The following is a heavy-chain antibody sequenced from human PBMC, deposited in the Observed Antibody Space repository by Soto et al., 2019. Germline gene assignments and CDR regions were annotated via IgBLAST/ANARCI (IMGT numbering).Heavy chain of an antibody. Sequence: KPAETLCLTCAIYGGSFSVYYWSWIRQPPGKGLEWIGEINHSGSTNYNPSRKSRVTISVDASKNQFSLKLSSVKASDTAMYYCARLHYYDSSGPTGYFDYWGQGTLVTVSS. CDR1: GGSFSVYY. J-gene: IGHJ4*02. V-gene: IGHV4-34*01. CDR2: INHSGST. D-gene: IGHD3-22*01. CDR3: ARLHYYDSSGPTGYFDY.